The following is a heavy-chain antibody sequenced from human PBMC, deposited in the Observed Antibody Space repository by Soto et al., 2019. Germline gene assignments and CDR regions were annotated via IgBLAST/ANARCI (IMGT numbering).Heavy chain of an antibody. CDR2: ISAYNGNT. V-gene: IGHV1-18*01. CDR1: GYTFTSYG. CDR3: ARDRFVTIFGVVTHYYGMDV. D-gene: IGHD3-3*01. J-gene: IGHJ6*02. Sequence: QVQLVQSGAEVKKPGASVKVSCKASGYTFTSYGISWVRQAPGQGLEWMGWISAYNGNTNYAQKLQGRVTMTTDTSXTTSYXXLRSLRSDDTAVYYCARDRFVTIFGVVTHYYGMDVWGQGTTVTVSS.